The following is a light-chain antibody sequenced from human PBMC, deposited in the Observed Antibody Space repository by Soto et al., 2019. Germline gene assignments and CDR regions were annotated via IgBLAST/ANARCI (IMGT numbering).Light chain of an antibody. CDR1: QGISNY. CDR3: QKYDRAPFT. J-gene: IGKJ3*01. V-gene: IGKV1-27*01. CDR2: GAS. Sequence: DIQTTQSPSSLSAYLGDRVTITCRASQGISNYLAWYQQKPGRLPKLLLFGASTLQSGVPARFSGSGSGTLFTLTINGLLPEDVATYYCQKYDRAPFTFGPGTKVDIK.